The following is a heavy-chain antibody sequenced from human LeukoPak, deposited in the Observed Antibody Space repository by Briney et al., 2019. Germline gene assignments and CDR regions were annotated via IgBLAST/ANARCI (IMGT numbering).Heavy chain of an antibody. D-gene: IGHD6-19*01. CDR2: IYYSGTT. Sequence: SETLSLTCTVSGDSFRSYYWSWIRQPPGKGLEWIGYIYYSGTTNYNPSLKSRVNISVDTSKNQFSLKLNSVTAADTAMYYCARDDNSSGWYGSDYWGQGTLVTVSS. J-gene: IGHJ4*02. CDR1: GDSFRSYY. V-gene: IGHV4-59*01. CDR3: ARDDNSSGWYGSDY.